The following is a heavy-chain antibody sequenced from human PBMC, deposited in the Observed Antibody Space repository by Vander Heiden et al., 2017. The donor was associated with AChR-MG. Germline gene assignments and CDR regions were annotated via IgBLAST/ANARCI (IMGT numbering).Heavy chain of an antibody. CDR1: GFTLSDPS. Sequence: EVQLVESGGGLVKPGGSPRRSCAASGFTLSDPSMNWVRQAPGKGLEWVSSISRYSAYIYYADSVKGRFTITRDNAKSSLYLQMSSLRADDTAVYYCARDGSGWSRDYWGQGTLVTVSS. J-gene: IGHJ4*02. D-gene: IGHD6-19*01. CDR2: ISRYSAYI. CDR3: ARDGSGWSRDY. V-gene: IGHV3-21*01.